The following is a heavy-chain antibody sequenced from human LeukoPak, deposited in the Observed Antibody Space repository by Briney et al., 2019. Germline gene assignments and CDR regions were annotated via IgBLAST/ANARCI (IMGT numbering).Heavy chain of an antibody. CDR2: IKQDGSEK. V-gene: IGHV3-7*01. Sequence: PGGSLRLSCAASGFTFSSCWMSWVRQAPGKGLEWVANIKQDGSEKYYVDSVKGRLTISRDNAKNSLYLQMNSLRAEDTAVYYCARDAGLGYWGQGTLVTVSS. D-gene: IGHD3-22*01. CDR3: ARDAGLGY. J-gene: IGHJ4*02. CDR1: GFTFSSCW.